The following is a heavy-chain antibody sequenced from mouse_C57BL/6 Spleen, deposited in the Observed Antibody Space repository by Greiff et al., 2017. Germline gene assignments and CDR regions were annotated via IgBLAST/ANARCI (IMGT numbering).Heavy chain of an antibody. Sequence: VQLQQSGPELVKPGASVKISCKASGYAFRRSWMNWVKQRPGKGLEWIGRIYPGDGDTNYHGKFTGKATLTADQSSSTAYMQLSSLASEDSAVYCCARGGDWYFDVWGTGTTVTVSS. CDR3: ARGGDWYFDV. CDR2: IYPGDGDT. J-gene: IGHJ1*03. CDR1: GYAFRRSW. V-gene: IGHV1-82*01.